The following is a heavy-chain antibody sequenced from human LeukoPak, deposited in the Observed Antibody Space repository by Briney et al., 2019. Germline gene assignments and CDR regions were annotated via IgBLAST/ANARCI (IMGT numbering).Heavy chain of an antibody. CDR2: ISYHRRDT. CDR1: GVTFSSFA. D-gene: IGHD2-15*01. V-gene: IGHV3-30*04. Sequence: GGSLRLSCAASGVTFSSFAMHWVRQAPGKGLEWVAVISYHRRDTYYADSVKGRFTISRDNSKNTLYLQLNSLGAEDTAVYYCAAQPCSVGRCYLDYWGQGTLVTVSS. J-gene: IGHJ4*02. CDR3: AAQPCSVGRCYLDY.